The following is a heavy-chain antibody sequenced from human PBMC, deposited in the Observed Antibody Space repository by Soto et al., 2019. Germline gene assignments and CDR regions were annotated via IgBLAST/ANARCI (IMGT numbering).Heavy chain of an antibody. CDR1: GDSLSSNSAA. D-gene: IGHD3-16*01. CDR2: TYYRSTWYN. V-gene: IGHV6-1*01. CDR3: ARELSDQKVGVWGDFEI. J-gene: IGHJ3*02. Sequence: SQTLSLTSAISGDSLSSNSAAWDSIRQSPSRGLEWLGRTYYRSTWYNDYAVSVNSRITINPYTSKNQFSLQLNSVTPEDAAGDYWARELSDQKVGVWGDFEIWGQGTMVTVSS.